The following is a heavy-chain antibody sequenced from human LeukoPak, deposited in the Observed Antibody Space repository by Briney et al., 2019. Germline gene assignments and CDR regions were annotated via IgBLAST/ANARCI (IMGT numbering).Heavy chain of an antibody. CDR1: GFTFSSYG. CDR3: AKAGDTAMVTGNWFDP. V-gene: IGHV3-30*02. D-gene: IGHD5-18*01. Sequence: GGSLRLSCAASGFTFSSYGMHWVRQAPGKGLEWVAFIRYDGSNKYYADSVKGRFTISRDNSKNTLYLQMNSLRAEDTAVYYCAKAGDTAMVTGNWFDPWGQGTLVTVSS. J-gene: IGHJ5*02. CDR2: IRYDGSNK.